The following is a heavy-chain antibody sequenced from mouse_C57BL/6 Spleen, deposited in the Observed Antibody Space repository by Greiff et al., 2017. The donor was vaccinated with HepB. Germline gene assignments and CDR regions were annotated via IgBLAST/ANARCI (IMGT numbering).Heavy chain of an antibody. CDR3: AKDGYSYFDY. J-gene: IGHJ2*01. CDR2: INPNNGGT. CDR1: GYTFTDYY. D-gene: IGHD2-3*01. V-gene: IGHV1-26*01. Sequence: VQLKQSGPELVKPGASVKISCKASGYTFTDYYMNWVKQSHGKSLEWIGDINPNNGGTSYNQKFKGKATLTVDKSSSTAYMELRSLTSEDSAVYYCAKDGYSYFDYWGQGTTLTVSS.